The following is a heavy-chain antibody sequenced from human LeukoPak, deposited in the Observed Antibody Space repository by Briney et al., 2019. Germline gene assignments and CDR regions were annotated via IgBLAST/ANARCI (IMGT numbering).Heavy chain of an antibody. CDR2: IYSGGST. J-gene: IGHJ6*02. CDR1: GFTVSSNY. CDR3: ARDDLYGSGYYYGMDV. Sequence: GGSLRLSCAVSGFTVSSNYMSWVRQAPGKGLEWVSVIYSGGSTYYADSVKGRFTISRDNPKNTLYLRMNSLRAEDTAVYYCARDDLYGSGYYYGMDVWGQGTTVTVSS. V-gene: IGHV3-66*01. D-gene: IGHD3-10*01.